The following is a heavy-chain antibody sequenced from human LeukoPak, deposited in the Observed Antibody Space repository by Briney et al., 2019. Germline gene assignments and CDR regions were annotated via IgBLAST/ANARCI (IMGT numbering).Heavy chain of an antibody. CDR3: MRWGNNRSFDP. Sequence: GGSLRLSCAASGFTFSNHGMHWVRQAPGKGLEWVAVIWYDGSDKYYADSVKGRFTISRDNSKNTLYLQMNSLRAEDTAVYYCMRWGNNRSFDPWSQGTLVTVSS. J-gene: IGHJ5*02. CDR1: GFTFSNHG. CDR2: IWYDGSDK. V-gene: IGHV3-33*01. D-gene: IGHD3-16*01.